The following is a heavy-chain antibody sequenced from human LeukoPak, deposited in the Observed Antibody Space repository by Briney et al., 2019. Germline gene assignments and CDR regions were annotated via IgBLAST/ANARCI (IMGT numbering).Heavy chain of an antibody. D-gene: IGHD6-19*01. J-gene: IGHJ5*02. CDR3: ARHIAVAALGFDP. CDR2: IYHSGST. V-gene: IGHV4-38-2*01. Sequence: SEILSLTCAVSGYSISSGYYWGWIRQPPGKGLEWIGSIYHSGSTYYNPSLKSRVTISVDTSKNQFSLKLSSVTAADTAVYYCARHIAVAALGFDPWGQGTLVTVSS. CDR1: GYSISSGYY.